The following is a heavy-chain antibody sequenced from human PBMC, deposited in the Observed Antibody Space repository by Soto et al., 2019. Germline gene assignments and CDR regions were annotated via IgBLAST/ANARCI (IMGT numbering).Heavy chain of an antibody. J-gene: IGHJ6*02. CDR3: ARDSASWADYYYYYGMDV. Sequence: GALRLSCAASGFTFSSYWMSWVRQAPGKGLEWVANIKQDGSEKYYVDSVKGRFTISRDNAKNSLYLQMNSLRAEDTAVYYCARDSASWADYYYYYGMDVWGQGTTVTVSS. CDR2: IKQDGSEK. CDR1: GFTFSSYW. V-gene: IGHV3-7*01. D-gene: IGHD2-2*01.